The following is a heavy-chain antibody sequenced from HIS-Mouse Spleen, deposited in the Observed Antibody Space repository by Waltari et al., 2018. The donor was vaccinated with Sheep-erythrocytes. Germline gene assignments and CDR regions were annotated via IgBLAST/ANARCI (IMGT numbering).Heavy chain of an antibody. CDR1: GGSISSSSYY. J-gene: IGHJ4*02. D-gene: IGHD5-18*01. Sequence: QLQLQESGPGLVKPSETLSLTCTVSGGSISSSSYYWGWIRQPPGKGLEWIGSIYYSGSTYYNPSLKSRVTISVDTSKNQFSLKLSSVTAADTAVYYCARHKDTAMVHSDYWGQGTLVTVSS. CDR2: IYYSGST. CDR3: ARHKDTAMVHSDY. V-gene: IGHV4-39*01.